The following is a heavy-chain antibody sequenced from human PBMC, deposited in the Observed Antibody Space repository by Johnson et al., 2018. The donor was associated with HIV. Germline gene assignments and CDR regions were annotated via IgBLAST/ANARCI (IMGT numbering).Heavy chain of an antibody. Sequence: VQLVESGGGVVQPGRSLRLSCAASGFTFSNAWMSWVRQAPGKGLEWVGRIKSKTDGGTTDYAAPVKGRFTISRADSKNTLYLQMNSLRAEDTALYYCAKGMGGGLGRDDAFDIWGQGTMVTVSS. J-gene: IGHJ3*02. CDR3: AKGMGGGLGRDDAFDI. CDR1: GFTFSNAW. D-gene: IGHD3-16*01. CDR2: IKSKTDGGTT. V-gene: IGHV3-15*05.